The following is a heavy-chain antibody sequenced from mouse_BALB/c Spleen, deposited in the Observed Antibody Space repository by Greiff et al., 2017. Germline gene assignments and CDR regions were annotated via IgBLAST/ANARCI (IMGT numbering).Heavy chain of an antibody. D-gene: IGHD2-12*01. CDR3: ARHNDDFDY. V-gene: IGHV5-6*01. J-gene: IGHJ2*01. CDR2: ISSGGSYT. Sequence: EVKLVESGGDLVKPGGSLKLSCAASGFTFSSYGMSWVRQTPDKRLEWVATISSGGSYTYYPDSVKGRFTISRDNAKNTLYLQMSSLKSEDSAMYYCARHNDDFDYWGQGTTLTVSS. CDR1: GFTFSSYG.